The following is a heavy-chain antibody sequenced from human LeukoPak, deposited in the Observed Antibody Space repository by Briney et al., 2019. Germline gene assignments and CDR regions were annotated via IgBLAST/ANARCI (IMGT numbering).Heavy chain of an antibody. CDR2: IYYSGST. CDR3: ARDMVRGAWSAFDS. D-gene: IGHD3-10*01. V-gene: IGHV4-39*02. J-gene: IGHJ3*02. CDR1: GGSISSSSYY. Sequence: AETLSLTCTVSGGSISSSSYYWGWLPQPPGMGLEGIGSIYYSGSTYSNPSLKSRVTISVDTYKNQFSLKLSSVTAAATALYYCARDMVRGAWSAFDSWGQGTMATASS.